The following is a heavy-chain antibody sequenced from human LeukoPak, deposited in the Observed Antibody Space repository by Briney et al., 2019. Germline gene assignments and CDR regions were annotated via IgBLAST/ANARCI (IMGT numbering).Heavy chain of an antibody. Sequence: PSETLFLTCTVSGGSISSSSYYWGWIRQPPGKGLEWIGSIYYSGSTYYNPSLKSRVTISVDTSKKQFSLKLSSVTAADTAVYYCATLEGSFDIWGQGTMVTVSS. J-gene: IGHJ3*02. CDR3: ATLEGSFDI. D-gene: IGHD1-1*01. V-gene: IGHV4-39*07. CDR1: GGSISSSSYY. CDR2: IYYSGST.